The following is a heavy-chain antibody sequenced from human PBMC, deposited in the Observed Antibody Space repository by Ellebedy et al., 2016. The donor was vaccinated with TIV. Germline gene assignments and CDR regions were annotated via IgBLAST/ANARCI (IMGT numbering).Heavy chain of an antibody. V-gene: IGHV4-39*07. CDR1: GGSISSSSYY. Sequence: SETLSLTXTVSGGSISSSSYYWGWIRQPPGKGLEWIGSIYYSGSTYYNPSLKSRVTISVDTSKNQFSLKLSSVTAADTAVYYCARGGTTGQAEYFQHWGQGTLVTVSS. D-gene: IGHD4-17*01. CDR3: ARGGTTGQAEYFQH. J-gene: IGHJ1*01. CDR2: IYYSGST.